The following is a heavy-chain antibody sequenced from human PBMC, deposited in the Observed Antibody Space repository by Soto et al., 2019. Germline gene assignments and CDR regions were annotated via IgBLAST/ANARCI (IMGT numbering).Heavy chain of an antibody. V-gene: IGHV4-30-4*01. J-gene: IGHJ6*02. CDR1: GGSISSGDYY. CDR2: IYYSGST. Sequence: SETLSLTCTVPGGSISSGDYYWSWIRQPPGKGLEWIGYIYYSGSTYYNPSLKSRVTISVDTSKNQFSLKLSSVTAADTAVYYCARDHYVYDILTGYGYYYGMDVWGQGTTVT. CDR3: ARDHYVYDILTGYGYYYGMDV. D-gene: IGHD3-9*01.